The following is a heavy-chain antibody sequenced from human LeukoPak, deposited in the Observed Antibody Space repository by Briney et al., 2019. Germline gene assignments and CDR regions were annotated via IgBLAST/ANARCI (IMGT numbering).Heavy chain of an antibody. CDR3: AKDLSEQWLATYYFDY. V-gene: IGHV3-33*06. CDR2: IWYDGSNK. CDR1: GFTFSSYG. Sequence: PGRSLRLSCAASGFTFSSYGMHWVRQAPGKGLEWVAVIWYDGSNKYYADSVKGRFTISRDNSKNTLYLQMNSLRAEDTAVYYCAKDLSEQWLATYYFDYWGQGTLVTVSS. J-gene: IGHJ4*02. D-gene: IGHD6-19*01.